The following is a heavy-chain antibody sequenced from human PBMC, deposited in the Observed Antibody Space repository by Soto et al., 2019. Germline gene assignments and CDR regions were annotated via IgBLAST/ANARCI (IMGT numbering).Heavy chain of an antibody. CDR1: GYTFTNCG. V-gene: IGHV1-18*01. J-gene: IGHJ4*02. CDR2: IRVNNGDT. Sequence: GASVKVSCKASGYTFTNCGFSWVRQAPGQGLEWVGWIRVNNGDTHYAQKLQGRVTISADKSITTTYLQWSSLKASDTAMYYCARLEFGIPFDHWGQGTLVTVSS. CDR3: ARLEFGIPFDH. D-gene: IGHD1-1*01.